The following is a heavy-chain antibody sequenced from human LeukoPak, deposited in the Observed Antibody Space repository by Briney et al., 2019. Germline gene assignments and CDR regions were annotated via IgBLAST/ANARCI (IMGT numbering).Heavy chain of an antibody. J-gene: IGHJ1*01. V-gene: IGHV3-23*01. CDR1: GFTFSSYG. CDR2: ISGSGDIA. CDR3: AKADYDTSGYQYFQH. D-gene: IGHD3-22*01. Sequence: PGGSLRLSCAASGFTFSSYGINWVRQAPGKGLEWVSAISGSGDIAFYTDSVKGRFTISRDNSKNTLYLQTNSLRAEDTAVYYCAKADYDTSGYQYFQHWGRGTLVTVSS.